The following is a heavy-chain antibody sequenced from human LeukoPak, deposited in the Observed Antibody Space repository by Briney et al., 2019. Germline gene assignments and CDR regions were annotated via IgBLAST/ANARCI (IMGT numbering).Heavy chain of an antibody. V-gene: IGHV1-18*01. D-gene: IGHD6-19*01. CDR3: AIRAGIAVAGTDLDY. Sequence: ASVKVSCKASGYTFTSYGISWVRQAPGQGLEWMGWISAYNGNTNYAQRLQGRVTMTTDTSTSTAYMELSSLRSEDTAVYYCAIRAGIAVAGTDLDYWGQGTLVTVSS. J-gene: IGHJ4*02. CDR2: ISAYNGNT. CDR1: GYTFTSYG.